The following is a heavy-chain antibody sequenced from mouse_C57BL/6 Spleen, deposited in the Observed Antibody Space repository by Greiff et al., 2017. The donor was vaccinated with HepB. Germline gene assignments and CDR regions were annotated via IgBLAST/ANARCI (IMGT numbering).Heavy chain of an antibody. CDR1: GYTFTSYW. CDR3: ARSMTGTGFAY. D-gene: IGHD4-1*01. Sequence: VRPGSSVKLSCKASGYTFTSYWMDWVKQRPGQGLEWIGNIYPSDSETHYNQKFKDKATLTVDKSSSTAYMQLSSLTSEDSAVYYCARSMTGTGFAYWGQGTLVTVSA. V-gene: IGHV1-61*01. J-gene: IGHJ3*01. CDR2: IYPSDSET.